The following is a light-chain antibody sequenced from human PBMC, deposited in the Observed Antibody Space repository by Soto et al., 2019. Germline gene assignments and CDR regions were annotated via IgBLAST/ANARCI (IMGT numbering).Light chain of an antibody. CDR2: GAS. J-gene: IGKJ3*01. Sequence: EIVLTQSPGTLSLSPGERATLSCRASQTVTNNYLAWYQQKPGLAPRLLIFGASSRATGIPDRFGGSGSGTDFTLTISSLEPEDFAVYYGQQYGSSPLFTFGPGNNVDF. V-gene: IGKV3-20*01. CDR1: QTVTNNY. CDR3: QQYGSSPLFT.